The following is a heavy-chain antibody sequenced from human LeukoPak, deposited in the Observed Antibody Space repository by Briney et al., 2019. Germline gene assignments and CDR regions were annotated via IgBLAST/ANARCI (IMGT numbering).Heavy chain of an antibody. CDR3: ARDLVMATIEDY. V-gene: IGHV3-7*01. CDR1: GFTFSSSW. Sequence: LSGGSLRLSCAASGFTFSSSWMSWVRQAPGKGLEWVANIKQDGSEKYYVDSVKGRFTISRDNAKNSLYLQMNSLRAEDTAVYYCARDLVMATIEDYWGQGTLVTVSS. CDR2: IKQDGSEK. D-gene: IGHD5-24*01. J-gene: IGHJ4*02.